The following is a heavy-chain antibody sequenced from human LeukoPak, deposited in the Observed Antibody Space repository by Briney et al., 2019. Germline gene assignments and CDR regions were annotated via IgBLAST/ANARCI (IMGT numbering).Heavy chain of an antibody. D-gene: IGHD5-18*01. CDR2: INHSGST. CDR1: GGSFSGYY. V-gene: IGHV4-34*01. J-gene: IGHJ4*02. CDR3: ARVSGYSYGYGFDY. Sequence: SETLSLTCAVYGGSFSGYYWSWIRQPPGKGLEWIGEINHSGSTNYNPSLKSRVTISVDTSKNQFSLKLSSVTAADAAVYYCARVSGYSYGYGFDYWGQGTLVTVSS.